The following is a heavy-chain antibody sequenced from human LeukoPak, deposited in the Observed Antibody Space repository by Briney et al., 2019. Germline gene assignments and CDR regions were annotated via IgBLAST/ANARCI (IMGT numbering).Heavy chain of an antibody. CDR1: GFTVSSNY. J-gene: IGHJ4*02. Sequence: GGSLRLSCAASGFTVSSNYMGWVRQAPGKGLKWVSVIYGDGSSYYADSVKGRFTTSRDNSKNTLHLQMNSLRAEDTAVYYCARGEAVGYTVERLWWGQGTLVTVSS. D-gene: IGHD5/OR15-5a*01. CDR2: IYGDGSS. CDR3: ARGEAVGYTVERLW. V-gene: IGHV3-53*01.